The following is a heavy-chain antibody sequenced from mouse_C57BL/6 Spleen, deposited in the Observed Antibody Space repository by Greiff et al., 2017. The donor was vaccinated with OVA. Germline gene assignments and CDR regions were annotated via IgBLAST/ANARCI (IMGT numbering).Heavy chain of an antibody. CDR3: ASYYDYDGLAY. J-gene: IGHJ3*01. CDR1: GYTFTSYW. CDR2: IDPSDSYT. D-gene: IGHD2-4*01. V-gene: IGHV1-50*01. Sequence: VQLQQPGAELVKPGASVKLSCKASGYTFTSYWMQWVKQRPGQGLEWIGEIDPSDSYTNYNQKIKGKATLTVDTSSSTAYMQLSSLTSEDSAVYYCASYYDYDGLAYWGQGTLVTVSA.